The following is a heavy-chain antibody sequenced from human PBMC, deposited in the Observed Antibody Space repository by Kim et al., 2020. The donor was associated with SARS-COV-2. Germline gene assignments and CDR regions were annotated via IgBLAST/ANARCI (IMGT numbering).Heavy chain of an antibody. D-gene: IGHD2-15*01. Sequence: PSRKSRVTISVDTSKNKFSLKRACVTAADTAVYYCAREVVTVAISWFDPWGQGTLVTVSS. J-gene: IGHJ5*02. V-gene: IGHV4-31*02. CDR3: AREVVTVAISWFDP.